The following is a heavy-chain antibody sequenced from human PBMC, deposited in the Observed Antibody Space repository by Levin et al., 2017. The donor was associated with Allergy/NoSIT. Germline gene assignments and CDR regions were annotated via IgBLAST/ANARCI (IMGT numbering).Heavy chain of an antibody. V-gene: IGHV3-23*01. D-gene: IGHD6-13*01. CDR3: ARDLAALVVAETDGDY. J-gene: IGHJ4*02. CDR1: GFTFSSYA. CDR2: VSGSGSRT. Sequence: GESLKISCAASGFTFSSYAMNWVRQAPGKGLEWVSTVSGSGSRTDYAESVKGRFTISRDNSKNTMYLQMNSLRAEDTALDYCARDLAALVVAETDGDYWGQGTLVTVSS.